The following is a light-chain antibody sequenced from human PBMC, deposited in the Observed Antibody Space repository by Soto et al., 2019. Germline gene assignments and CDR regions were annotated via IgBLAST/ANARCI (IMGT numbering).Light chain of an antibody. V-gene: IGKV3-20*01. Sequence: EIVLTQSPCTLSLSPGETASLSCRASQSVDSRFLAWYQQKPGQAPRLLIFGASSRATGIPVRFSGSGSGTDFTVTISRLEPEDFAVYYCQQYGSSPFTFGQGTKVDIK. CDR1: QSVDSRF. J-gene: IGKJ2*01. CDR2: GAS. CDR3: QQYGSSPFT.